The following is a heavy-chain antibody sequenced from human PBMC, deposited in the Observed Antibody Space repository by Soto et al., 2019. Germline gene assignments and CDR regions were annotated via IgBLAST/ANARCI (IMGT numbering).Heavy chain of an antibody. CDR1: AYSFTSYW. Sequence: PGESLKISCKGSAYSFTSYWISWVRHMPGKGLESMGRIDPSDSSTNYSPSFQGHVTISADKSISTAYLQWSSRKASDPAMDYWLGHADGGYETYSYGMEVWHHGTTVTVSS. D-gene: IGHD5-12*01. J-gene: IGHJ6*02. V-gene: IGHV5-10-1*01. CDR2: IDPSDSST. CDR3: LGHADGGYETYSYGMEV.